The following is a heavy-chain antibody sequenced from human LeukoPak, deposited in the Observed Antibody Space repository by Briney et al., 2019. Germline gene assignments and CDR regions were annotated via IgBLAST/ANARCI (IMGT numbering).Heavy chain of an antibody. CDR1: GGSISISY. V-gene: IGHV4-59*01. CDR3: ASLTTAEAFAI. J-gene: IGHJ3*02. Sequence: PPETLSLTSTVSGGSISISYWSWIRQPPGKGLEWIGYIYDSGSTNYNPSLKSRVTISVDTSKNQFSLKLSSVTAADTAVYYCASLTTAEAFAIWGQGTMVTVSS. D-gene: IGHD3-22*01. CDR2: IYDSGST.